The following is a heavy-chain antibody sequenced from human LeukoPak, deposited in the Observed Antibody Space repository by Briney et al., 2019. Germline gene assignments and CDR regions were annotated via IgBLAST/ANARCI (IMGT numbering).Heavy chain of an antibody. CDR3: ARLVGYCSGGSCYRPDAFGI. V-gene: IGHV5-51*01. Sequence: GESLKISCKGSGYSLTSYWIGWVRQMPGKGLEWMGIIYPGDSDTRYGPSFQGQVTISADKSISTAYLQWSSLKASDTAMYYCARLVGYCSGGSCYRPDAFGIWGQGTMVTVSS. J-gene: IGHJ3*02. CDR1: GYSLTSYW. D-gene: IGHD2-15*01. CDR2: IYPGDSDT.